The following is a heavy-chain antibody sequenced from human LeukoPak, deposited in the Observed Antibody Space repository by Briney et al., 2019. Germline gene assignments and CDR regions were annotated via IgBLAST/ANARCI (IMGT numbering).Heavy chain of an antibody. D-gene: IGHD6-13*01. Sequence: SETLSLTCTVSGVSISSYYWSWVRQPPGKGLEWLGYIYYSGSTNYNPSLKSRVTISVDTSNNQFSLKLSSVTAADTAVYYCARIDRGISWYVPDYWGQGTLVTVSS. CDR2: IYYSGST. CDR1: GVSISSYY. CDR3: ARIDRGISWYVPDY. J-gene: IGHJ4*02. V-gene: IGHV4-59*08.